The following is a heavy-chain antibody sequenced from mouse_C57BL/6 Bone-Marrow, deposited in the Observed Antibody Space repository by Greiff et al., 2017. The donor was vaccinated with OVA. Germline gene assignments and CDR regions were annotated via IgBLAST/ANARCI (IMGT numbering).Heavy chain of an antibody. V-gene: IGHV1-42*01. CDR1: GYSFTGYY. CDR2: INPSTGGT. D-gene: IGHD1-1*01. J-gene: IGHJ3*01. Sequence: EVKVVESGPELVKPGASVKISCKASGYSFTGYYMNWVKQSPEKSLEWIGEINPSTGGTTYNQKFKAKATLTVDKSSSTAYMQLKSLTSEDSAVYYCARDYGSSSFAYWGQGTLVTVSA. CDR3: ARDYGSSSFAY.